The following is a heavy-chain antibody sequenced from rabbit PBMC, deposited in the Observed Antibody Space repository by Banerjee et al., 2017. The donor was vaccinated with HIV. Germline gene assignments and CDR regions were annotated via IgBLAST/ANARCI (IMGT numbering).Heavy chain of an antibody. Sequence: QDQLEESGGGLVKPEGSLTLTCTASGFSFGSVHWIYWVRQAPGKGLEWIGTIYAGSTGTTDYATWAKGRFTISKTSSTTVTLQMTSLTAADTATHFCARNFDLWGPGTLVTVS. V-gene: IGHV1S45*01. CDR3: ARNFDL. J-gene: IGHJ4*01. CDR2: IYAGSTGTT. CDR1: GFSFGSVHW.